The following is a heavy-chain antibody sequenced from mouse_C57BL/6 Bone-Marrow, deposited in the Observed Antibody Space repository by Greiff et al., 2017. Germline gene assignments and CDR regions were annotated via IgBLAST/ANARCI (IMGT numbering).Heavy chain of an antibody. D-gene: IGHD2-4*01. J-gene: IGHJ3*01. Sequence: EVKLMESGGGLVQPKGSLKLSCAASGFSFNTYAMNWVRQAPGKGLEWVARIRSKSNNYATYYADSVKDRFTISRDDSESRLYLQMNNLKTEDTAMYYCVRQIYYDYWGQGTLVTVSA. CDR2: IRSKSNNYAT. V-gene: IGHV10-1*01. CDR3: VRQIYYDY. CDR1: GFSFNTYA.